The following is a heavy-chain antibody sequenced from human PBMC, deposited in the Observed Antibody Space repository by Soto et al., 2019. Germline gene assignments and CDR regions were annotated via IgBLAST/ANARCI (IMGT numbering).Heavy chain of an antibody. J-gene: IGHJ4*02. CDR3: ARVEDDGAYFDY. CDR1: GGSVRSGSDY. V-gene: IGHV4-61*01. D-gene: IGHD4-17*01. CDR2: IYYSGTT. Sequence: QVQLQESGPGLVKPSETLSLPCTVSGGSVRSGSDYLTWIRQPPGKGLEWIGSIYYSGTTNYNPALKRRVTISVDPPKKQFSLKLSSVTAADTAVYYCARVEDDGAYFDYWGQGTLVTVSS.